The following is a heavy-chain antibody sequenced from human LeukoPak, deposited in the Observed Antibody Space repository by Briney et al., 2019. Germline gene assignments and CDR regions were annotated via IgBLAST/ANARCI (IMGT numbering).Heavy chain of an antibody. V-gene: IGHV3-33*06. CDR3: AKDGDIVVVPAAIDY. J-gene: IGHJ4*02. D-gene: IGHD2-2*01. CDR1: GFTFSSYG. Sequence: PGRSLRLSCAASGFTFSSYGMHWVRQAPGKGLEWVAVIWYDGSNKYYADSVKGRFTISRDNSKNTLYLQMNSLRAEDTAVYYCAKDGDIVVVPAAIDYWGQGTLVTVSS. CDR2: IWYDGSNK.